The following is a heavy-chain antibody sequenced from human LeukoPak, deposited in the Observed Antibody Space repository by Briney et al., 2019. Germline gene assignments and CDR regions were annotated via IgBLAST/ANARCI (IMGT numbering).Heavy chain of an antibody. Sequence: SETLSFTCTVSGCSISSYYWSWIRKPPGKGLEWIGYIYYSGSTNYNPSLKSRVTITVDTSKNQFSLKLSSVTAADTAVYYCARAGTTGFYFDYWGQGTLVTVSS. D-gene: IGHD1-1*01. CDR2: IYYSGST. CDR1: GCSISSYY. CDR3: ARAGTTGFYFDY. J-gene: IGHJ4*02. V-gene: IGHV4-59*08.